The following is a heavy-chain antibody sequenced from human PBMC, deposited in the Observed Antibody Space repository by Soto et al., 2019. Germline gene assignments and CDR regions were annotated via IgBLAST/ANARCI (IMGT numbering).Heavy chain of an antibody. CDR3: AKAWGIDY. Sequence: EVQLLESGGGLVEPGGSRRLSCAASGFTFSSYTMSWVRQAPGKGLEWVSTISGSGSSTYSADSVKGRFTMSRDNSKNTQYLQMNSLRVEDTAIDYCAKAWGIDYGGQGTLVTVSS. D-gene: IGHD7-27*01. CDR1: GFTFSSYT. CDR2: ISGSGSST. V-gene: IGHV3-23*01. J-gene: IGHJ4*02.